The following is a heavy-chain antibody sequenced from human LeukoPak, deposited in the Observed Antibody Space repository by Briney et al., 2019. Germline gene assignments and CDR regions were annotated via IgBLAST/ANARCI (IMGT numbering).Heavy chain of an antibody. CDR3: ARVGFREPAFDY. Sequence: SETLSLTCTVSGGSISSYYRSWIGQPPGKGLEWIGYIYYSGSTNYNPSLKSRVTISVDTSKNQFSLKLSSVTAADTAVYYCARVGFREPAFDYWGQGTLVTVSS. CDR2: IYYSGST. CDR1: GGSISSYY. V-gene: IGHV4-59*01. D-gene: IGHD3-10*01. J-gene: IGHJ4*02.